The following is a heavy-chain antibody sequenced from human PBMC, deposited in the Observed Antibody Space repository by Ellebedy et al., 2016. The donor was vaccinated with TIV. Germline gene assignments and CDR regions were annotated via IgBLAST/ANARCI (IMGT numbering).Heavy chain of an antibody. CDR2: IYYSGST. CDR3: ARSTSMEVFDY. D-gene: IGHD5-18*01. V-gene: IGHV4-59*12. Sequence: SETLSLTCTVSGGSISNYYWSWIRQPPGKGLEWIGYIYYSGSTNYNPSLKSRVTISVDTSKNQFSLKLNSVTAADTAVYYCARSTSMEVFDYWGQGILVIVSS. CDR1: GGSISNYY. J-gene: IGHJ4*02.